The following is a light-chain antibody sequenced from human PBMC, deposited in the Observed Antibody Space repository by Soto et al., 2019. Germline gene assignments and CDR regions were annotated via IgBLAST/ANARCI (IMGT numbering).Light chain of an antibody. CDR3: TPYTRDTALV. CDR1: SSDVGTYNY. J-gene: IGLJ1*01. Sequence: QSVLTXPASVSGSPGQSITFSCTGTSSDVGTYNYVSWYQHHPGKAPKLIIYEVSNRPSGVSNRFSGPKSGSTASLTISGLQAEDEADYHCTPYTRDTALVFGTGTKVTVL. V-gene: IGLV2-14*01. CDR2: EVS.